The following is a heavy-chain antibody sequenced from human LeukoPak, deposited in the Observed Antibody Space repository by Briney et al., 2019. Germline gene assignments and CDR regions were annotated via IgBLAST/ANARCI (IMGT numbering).Heavy chain of an antibody. CDR3: ARATGDRRILGF. V-gene: IGHV1-2*02. D-gene: IGHD3-10*01. CDR1: GYTFTGYY. Sequence: GASVKVSCKASGYTFTGYYIHWVRQAPGQGVEWMGWINPNTGDTNYAQKFQGRVTMTRDTSISTAYMVLSRLRSDDTAVYYCARATGDRRILGFWGRGTLVTVSS. J-gene: IGHJ2*01. CDR2: INPNTGDT.